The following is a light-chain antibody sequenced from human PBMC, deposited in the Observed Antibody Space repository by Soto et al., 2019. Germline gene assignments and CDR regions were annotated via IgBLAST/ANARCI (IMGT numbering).Light chain of an antibody. CDR1: QTISTY. CDR3: QQSHGIPYT. Sequence: DIQMTQSPSSLSASLGDRVTITCRASQTISTYLNWYQQKPGKAPKLLIYAASSLQSVVPSRFSGSGSWTDFTHTISSLQPEDFATYYCQQSHGIPYTFGQGTKLEIK. V-gene: IGKV1-39*01. J-gene: IGKJ2*01. CDR2: AAS.